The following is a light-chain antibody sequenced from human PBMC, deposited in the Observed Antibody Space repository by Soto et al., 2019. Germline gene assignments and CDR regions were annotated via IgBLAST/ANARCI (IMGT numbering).Light chain of an antibody. CDR1: QSVRSN. Sequence: EIVMTQSPATLSVSPGERSTLSCRAIQSVRSNLAWYQQKPCQSPRLLIYGASTRATGIPARFSGSGSGTEFTLTISSLQYEDFAVYYCQQYNNWHPITFGQGTRLEIK. CDR2: GAS. V-gene: IGKV3-15*01. J-gene: IGKJ5*01. CDR3: QQYNNWHPIT.